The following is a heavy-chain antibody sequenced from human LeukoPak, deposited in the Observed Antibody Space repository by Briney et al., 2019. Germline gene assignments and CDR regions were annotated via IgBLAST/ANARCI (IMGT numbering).Heavy chain of an antibody. D-gene: IGHD1-26*01. CDR2: ISSRSTYI. CDR3: ARDPYSGTYGDTYYYYMDV. CDR1: GFTFSNYS. V-gene: IGHV3-21*01. J-gene: IGHJ6*03. Sequence: GGSLRLSCAASGFTFSNYSMNWVRQAPGKGLEWVSSISSRSTYIFYADSVKGRFTISRDNARNSLYLQMNSLRAEDTAVYYCARDPYSGTYGDTYYYYMDVWGKGTTVTISS.